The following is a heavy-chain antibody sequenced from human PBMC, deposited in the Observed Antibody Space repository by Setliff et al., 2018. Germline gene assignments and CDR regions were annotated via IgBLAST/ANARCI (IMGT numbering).Heavy chain of an antibody. CDR3: ATQTAAYYFDY. CDR1: GYTFTGYY. V-gene: IGHV1-2*02. Sequence: ASVKVSCKASGYTFTGYYMHWVRQAPGQGLEWMGWINPNSGGTDYAQNLQGRVTMTIDTSTSTAYMELRSLRSDDTAVYYCATQTAAYYFDYWGQGALVTVSS. CDR2: INPNSGGT. D-gene: IGHD6-13*01. J-gene: IGHJ4*02.